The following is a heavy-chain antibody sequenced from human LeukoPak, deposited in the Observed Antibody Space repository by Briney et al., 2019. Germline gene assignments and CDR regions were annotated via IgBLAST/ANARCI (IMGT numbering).Heavy chain of an antibody. J-gene: IGHJ5*02. Sequence: ASLSLSSTVSGYSFIVYYIHCVRQAPGQGGEWMGWIHPKRGGANYAQNFQGRVTLTRDTSIGKDSMELSSLRSDGTAMCSCARGGGIVVRPAANWFVPWGRGTLVTVSS. CDR2: IHPKRGGA. V-gene: IGHV1-2*02. CDR3: ARGGGIVVRPAANWFVP. CDR1: GYSFIVYY. D-gene: IGHD2-2*01.